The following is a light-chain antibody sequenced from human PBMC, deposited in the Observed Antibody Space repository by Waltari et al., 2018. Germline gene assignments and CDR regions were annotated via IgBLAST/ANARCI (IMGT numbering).Light chain of an antibody. V-gene: IGKV4-1*01. CDR1: QSILFSPYNKSF. CDR2: WAS. Sequence: DIVMTQSPDPPAVSLGERTTINCKSSQSILFSPYNKSFLNWYQQRPGQPPRLLLYWASTRASGVPERISGGGSGTDFTLTISGLQTEVVAIYYCQQFYHAPQTFGQGTKVEIK. CDR3: QQFYHAPQT. J-gene: IGKJ2*01.